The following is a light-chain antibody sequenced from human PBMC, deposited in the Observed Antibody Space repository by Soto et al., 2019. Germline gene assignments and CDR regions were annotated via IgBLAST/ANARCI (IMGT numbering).Light chain of an antibody. V-gene: IGKV1-6*01. J-gene: IGKJ1*01. Sequence: IQMTQSPSSLSASVGDRVTITCRASQGIGNDLGWYQQKPGKAPKLLIYAASTLQSGVPSRFSGGGSGTDFTLTISSLQPEDFATYYCLQDYNYPRTFGQGTKVEIK. CDR2: AAS. CDR1: QGIGND. CDR3: LQDYNYPRT.